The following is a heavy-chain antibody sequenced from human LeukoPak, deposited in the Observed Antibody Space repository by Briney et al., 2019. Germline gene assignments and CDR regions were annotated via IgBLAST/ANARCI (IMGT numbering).Heavy chain of an antibody. Sequence: SETLSLTCTVSGGSISSSSYYWGWIRQPPGKGLEWIGSIYYSGSTYYNPSLKSRVTISVDTSKNQFSLKLSSVTAADTAVYYCVSLIYYYYYIYVWGKGTMVTVSS. V-gene: IGHV4-39*01. CDR1: GGSISSSSYY. D-gene: IGHD3-9*01. CDR2: IYYSGST. J-gene: IGHJ6*03. CDR3: VSLIYYYYYIYV.